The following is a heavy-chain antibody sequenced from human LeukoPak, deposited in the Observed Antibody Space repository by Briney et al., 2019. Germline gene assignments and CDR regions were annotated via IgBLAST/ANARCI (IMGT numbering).Heavy chain of an antibody. CDR3: ARVWELSYDY. CDR2: IYNDGST. V-gene: IGHV3-53*01. CDR1: GFTFSSYW. J-gene: IGHJ4*02. Sequence: GGSLRLSCAASGFTFSSYWMSWVRQAPGKGLEWVSVIYNDGSTYYADTVKGRFTISRDNSKNTVDLLVNSLRAEDTAVYYCARVWELSYDYWGQGTLVTVSS. D-gene: IGHD2/OR15-2a*01.